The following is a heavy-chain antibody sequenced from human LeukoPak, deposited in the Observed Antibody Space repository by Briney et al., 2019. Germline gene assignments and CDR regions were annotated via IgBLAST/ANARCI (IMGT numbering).Heavy chain of an antibody. Sequence: GGSLRLSCAASGFTFSSYEMNWVRQAPGKGLEWVSYISSSGSTIYYADSVKGRFTISRDNAKNSLYLQMNSLRAEDTAVYYCARLIGYYPASDYWGQGTLVTVSS. CDR1: GFTFSSYE. CDR2: ISSSGSTI. D-gene: IGHD1-26*01. CDR3: ARLIGYYPASDY. J-gene: IGHJ4*02. V-gene: IGHV3-48*03.